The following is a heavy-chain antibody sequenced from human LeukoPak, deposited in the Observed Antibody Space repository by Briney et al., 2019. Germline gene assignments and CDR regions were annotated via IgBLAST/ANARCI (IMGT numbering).Heavy chain of an antibody. D-gene: IGHD6-13*01. CDR1: GYTFTSYY. J-gene: IGHJ4*02. CDR3: ARVMQQLDYFDY. Sequence: EASVKVSCKASGYTFTSYYMHWVRQAPGQGLEWMGIINPSGGSTSYAQKFQGRVTITRDTSTSTVYMELSSLRSEDTAVYYCARVMQQLDYFDYWGQGTLVTVSS. CDR2: INPSGGST. V-gene: IGHV1-46*01.